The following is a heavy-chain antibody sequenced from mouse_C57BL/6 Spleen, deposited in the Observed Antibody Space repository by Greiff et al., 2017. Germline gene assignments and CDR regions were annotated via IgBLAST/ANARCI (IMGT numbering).Heavy chain of an antibody. D-gene: IGHD1-1*01. CDR2: FHPYNDDT. CDR3: ARGKVLRYHWYLDV. Sequence: VQLQESGAELVKPGASVKMSCKASGYTFTTYPIEWMKQNHGKSLEWIGNFHPYNDDTKYNEKFKGKATLTVEKASSTVYLELSRLTSDDSAVYYYARGKVLRYHWYLDVWGKGTTVTVSS. V-gene: IGHV1-47*01. J-gene: IGHJ1*03. CDR1: GYTFTTYP.